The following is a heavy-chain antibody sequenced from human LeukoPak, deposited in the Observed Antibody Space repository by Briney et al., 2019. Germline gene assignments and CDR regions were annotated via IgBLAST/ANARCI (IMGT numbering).Heavy chain of an antibody. J-gene: IGHJ4*02. V-gene: IGHV3-23*01. Sequence: GGSLRLSCAASGFTFSSNAMSWVRQAPGKGLEWVSAISGSGGSTYYADSVKGRFTLSRDNSKSTLNLQMNSPRVGDTAVYYCAKDPRASSAYYYDRLGYWGQGTLVTVSS. CDR3: AKDPRASSAYYYDRLGY. CDR1: GFTFSSNA. CDR2: ISGSGGST. D-gene: IGHD3-22*01.